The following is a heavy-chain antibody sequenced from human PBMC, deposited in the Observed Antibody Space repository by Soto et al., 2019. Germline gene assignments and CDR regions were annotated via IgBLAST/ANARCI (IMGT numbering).Heavy chain of an antibody. CDR2: IWYDGSNK. CDR1: GFTFSSYG. Sequence: GGSLRLSCAASGFTFSSYGMHWVRQAPGKGLEWVAVIWYDGSNKYYADSVKGRFTISRDNSKNTLYLQLNSLRAEDTAVYYCVRGYGDPQGHAFDIWDQGTMVTVSS. J-gene: IGHJ3*02. D-gene: IGHD4-17*01. V-gene: IGHV3-33*01. CDR3: VRGYGDPQGHAFDI.